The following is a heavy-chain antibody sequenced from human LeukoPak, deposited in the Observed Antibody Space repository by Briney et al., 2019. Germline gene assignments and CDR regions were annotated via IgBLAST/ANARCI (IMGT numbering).Heavy chain of an antibody. CDR3: ARDAIAARQGYFDY. J-gene: IGHJ4*02. Sequence: QAGGSLRLSCVVSGFNFDNFATHWVRQPLGKGLEWVAVISYDGSNKYYADSVKGRFTISRDNSKNTLYLQMNSLRAEDTAVYYCARDAIAARQGYFDYWGQGTLVTVSS. V-gene: IGHV3-30-3*01. CDR1: GFNFDNFA. CDR2: ISYDGSNK. D-gene: IGHD6-6*01.